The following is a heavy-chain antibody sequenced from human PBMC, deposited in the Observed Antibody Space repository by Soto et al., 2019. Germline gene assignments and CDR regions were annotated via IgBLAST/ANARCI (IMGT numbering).Heavy chain of an antibody. CDR1: GGSISSYY. D-gene: IGHD6-6*01. V-gene: IGHV4-59*01. J-gene: IGHJ4*02. CDR3: ARGISSSSDRYYFDY. CDR2: IYYSGST. Sequence: QVLLQESGPGLVKPSEALSLTCTVSGGSISSYYWSWIRQPPGKGLEWIGYIYYSGSTNYNPSLNSRITISVDTSKNQFSLKLSSVTAADTAVYYCARGISSSSDRYYFDYWGQGTLVTVSS.